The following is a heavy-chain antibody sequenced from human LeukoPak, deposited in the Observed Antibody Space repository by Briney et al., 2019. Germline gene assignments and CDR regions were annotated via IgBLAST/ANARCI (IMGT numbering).Heavy chain of an antibody. CDR3: ARDGIVGATKGVDYYYYYMDV. CDR1: GYTFTGYY. J-gene: IGHJ6*03. Sequence: ASVKVSCKASGYTFTGYYMHWVRQAPGQGREWMGWINPNSGGTNYAQKFQGRVTMTRDTSISTAYMELSRLRSDDTAVYYCARDGIVGATKGVDYYYYYMDVWGKGTTVTVSS. V-gene: IGHV1-2*02. CDR2: INPNSGGT. D-gene: IGHD1-26*01.